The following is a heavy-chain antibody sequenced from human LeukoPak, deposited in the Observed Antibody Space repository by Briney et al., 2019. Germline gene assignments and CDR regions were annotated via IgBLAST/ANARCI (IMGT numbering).Heavy chain of an antibody. D-gene: IGHD3-16*02. Sequence: GRSLRLSCAASGFTFSSYGMHWVLQAPGKGLEWVAVISYDGSNKYYADSVKGRFTISRDNSKNTLYLQMNSLRAEDTAVYYCAKDLYPAVLGYFDYWGQGTLVTVSS. CDR1: GFTFSSYG. J-gene: IGHJ4*02. CDR3: AKDLYPAVLGYFDY. V-gene: IGHV3-30*18. CDR2: ISYDGSNK.